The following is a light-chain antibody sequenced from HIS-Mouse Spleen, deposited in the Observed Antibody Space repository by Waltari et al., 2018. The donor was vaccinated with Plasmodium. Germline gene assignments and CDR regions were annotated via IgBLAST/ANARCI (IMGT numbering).Light chain of an antibody. J-gene: IGKJ2*01. Sequence: DIQMTQSPSSLSASVGDRVTITCGASQSISSYLNWYQQKPGKAPKLLIYAASSLQSGVPSRFSGSGSGTDFTLTISSLQPEDFATYYCQQSHTFGQGTKLEIK. CDR1: QSISSY. CDR2: AAS. V-gene: IGKV1-39*01. CDR3: QQSHT.